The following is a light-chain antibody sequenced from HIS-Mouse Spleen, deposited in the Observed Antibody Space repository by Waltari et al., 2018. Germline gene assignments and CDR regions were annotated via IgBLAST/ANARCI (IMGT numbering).Light chain of an antibody. J-gene: IGLJ3*02. V-gene: IGLV1-47*01. CDR1: SSNIGSNY. Sequence: QSVLTQPPSASGTPGQRVTISCSGSSSNIGSNYVYWYQQLPGTAPKLLIYRNNQRPPGVPAGFSCAKSGTSASLVISGLRSEDDADYYCAGWDDSLSGPVFGGGTKLTVL. CDR2: RNN. CDR3: AGWDDSLSGPV.